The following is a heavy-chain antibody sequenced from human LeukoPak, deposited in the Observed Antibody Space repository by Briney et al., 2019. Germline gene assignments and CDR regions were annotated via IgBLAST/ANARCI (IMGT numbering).Heavy chain of an antibody. D-gene: IGHD3-10*01. CDR3: ARRGNINDAFDI. CDR2: INHSGST. Sequence: PSETLSLTCAVYGGSFSGYYWSWIRQPPGKGLEWIGEINHSGSTNYNPSLKSRVTISVDTSKNQFSLKLSSVTAADTAVYYCARRGNINDAFDIWGQGTMVTVSS. V-gene: IGHV4-34*01. J-gene: IGHJ3*02. CDR1: GGSFSGYY.